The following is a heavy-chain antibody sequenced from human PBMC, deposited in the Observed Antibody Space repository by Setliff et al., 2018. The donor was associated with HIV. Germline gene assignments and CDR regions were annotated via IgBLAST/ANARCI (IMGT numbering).Heavy chain of an antibody. D-gene: IGHD6-13*01. J-gene: IGHJ4*02. CDR1: GFTFSFYG. V-gene: IGHV3-30*02. Sequence: PGGSLRLSCEASGFTFSFYGMHWVRQAPGKGLEWVASIRNDGSYKYYADSVKGRFTISRDNSKNTLYLQKDSLRAEDTAVYYCAKNLHSSIWSSLDYWGQGTLVTVSS. CDR3: AKNLHSSIWSSLDY. CDR2: IRNDGSYK.